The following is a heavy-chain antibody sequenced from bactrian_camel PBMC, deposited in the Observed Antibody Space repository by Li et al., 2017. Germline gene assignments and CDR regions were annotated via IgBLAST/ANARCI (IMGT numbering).Heavy chain of an antibody. CDR2: INSGGGTT. D-gene: IGHD4*01. CDR3: AARGLTVRRLCFVGNL. CDR1: GFTFSSYW. V-gene: IGHV3S25*01. Sequence: QLVESGGGLVQPGGSLRLSCAASGFTFSSYWMYWVRQAPGKGLEWVSTINSGGGTTYYADSVKGRFTISRANDKNTVILQMNSLQPNDTAVYYCAARGLTVRRLCFVGNLWGKGTQVTVS. J-gene: IGHJ4*01.